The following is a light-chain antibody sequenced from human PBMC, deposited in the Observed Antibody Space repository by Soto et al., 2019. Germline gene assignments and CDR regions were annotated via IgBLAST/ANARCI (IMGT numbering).Light chain of an antibody. V-gene: IGKV1-5*03. CDR1: RSIIIW. CDR3: QQYNSYSLT. CDR2: KAS. Sequence: DIQMTQSPSTLSASVGGRVSITCRASRSIIIWLSWYQQKPGKAPKLLIYKASSLESGVPSRFSGSGSGTEFTLTISSLQPDDFATYYCQQYNSYSLTFGGGTKVDIK. J-gene: IGKJ4*01.